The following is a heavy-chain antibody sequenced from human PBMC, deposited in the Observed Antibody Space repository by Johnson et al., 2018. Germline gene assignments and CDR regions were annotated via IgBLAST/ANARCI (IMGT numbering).Heavy chain of an antibody. J-gene: IGHJ1*01. CDR1: GYTFTSYG. CDR2: ISGYSVDT. CDR3: ARDRDSGYCSGGICYSGYCQH. Sequence: QVQLVESGAEVKKPGASVKVSCKASGYTFTSYGISWVRQAPGQGLEWMGWISGYSVDTNYAQKFQGRVSMTTDTSTSTAYMGLRSRRADDTAVFYCARDRDSGYCSGGICYSGYCQHWGQGTLVTVSS. V-gene: IGHV1-18*04. D-gene: IGHD2-15*01.